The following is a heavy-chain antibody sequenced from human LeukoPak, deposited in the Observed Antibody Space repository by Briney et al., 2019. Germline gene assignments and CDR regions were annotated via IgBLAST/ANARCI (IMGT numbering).Heavy chain of an antibody. Sequence: GRSLRLSCAASGFPFSSYGMHWVRQAPDKGLEWVAVISYDGSNKYYADSVKGRFTISRDNAKNSLYLQMNSLRAEDTAVYYCARWRGYSGYDYEGHYFDYWGQGTLVTVSS. D-gene: IGHD5-12*01. J-gene: IGHJ4*02. CDR3: ARWRGYSGYDYEGHYFDY. V-gene: IGHV3-30*03. CDR1: GFPFSSYG. CDR2: ISYDGSNK.